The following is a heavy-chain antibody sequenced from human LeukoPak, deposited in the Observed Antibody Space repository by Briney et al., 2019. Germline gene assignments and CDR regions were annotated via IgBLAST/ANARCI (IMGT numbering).Heavy chain of an antibody. CDR1: GYSFTSYW. J-gene: IGHJ3*02. CDR3: ARGLYYDILTCHDAFDI. D-gene: IGHD3-9*01. Sequence: GESLKISCKGSGYSFTSYWIGWVRQMPGKGLEWMGISYPGDSDTRYSPSFQGQVTISADKSISTAYLQWSSLKASDTAMYYCARGLYYDILTCHDAFDIWGQGTMVTVSS. V-gene: IGHV5-51*01. CDR2: SYPGDSDT.